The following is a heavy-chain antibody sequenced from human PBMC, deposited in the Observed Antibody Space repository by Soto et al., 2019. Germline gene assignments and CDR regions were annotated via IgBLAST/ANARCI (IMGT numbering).Heavy chain of an antibody. V-gene: IGHV6-1*01. J-gene: IGHJ4*02. CDR1: GDSFSSNSAA. CDR3: ARVPRGYSYGLPYYFDY. D-gene: IGHD5-18*01. CDR2: TYYRSKWYN. Sequence: SQTLSLTCAISGDSFSSNSAAWNWIRQSPSRGLEWLGRTYYRSKWYNDYAVSVKSRITINPDTSKNQFSLQLNSVTPEDTAVYYCARVPRGYSYGLPYYFDYWGQGTLVTVSS.